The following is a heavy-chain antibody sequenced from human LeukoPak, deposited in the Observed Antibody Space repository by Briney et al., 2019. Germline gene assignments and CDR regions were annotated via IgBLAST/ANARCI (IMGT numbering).Heavy chain of an antibody. V-gene: IGHV3-30-3*01. CDR2: ISYDETNE. CDR3: AKDSGYDYYDSSGYYYFDY. D-gene: IGHD3-22*01. CDR1: GFSFRNYA. J-gene: IGHJ4*02. Sequence: GGSLRLSCAASGFSFRNYAMHWVRQAPGKGLEWLALISYDETNEYYADSVKGRFTISRDNAKNSLYLQMNSLRAEDTALYYCAKDSGYDYYDSSGYYYFDYWGQGTLVTVSS.